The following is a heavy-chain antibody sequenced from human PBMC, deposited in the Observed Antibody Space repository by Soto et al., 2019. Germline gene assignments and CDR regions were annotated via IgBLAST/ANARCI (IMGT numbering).Heavy chain of an antibody. CDR2: TKQDGSAK. CDR3: ARPGGGYDSLDY. CDR1: GFTFSTYW. J-gene: IGHJ4*02. V-gene: IGHV3-7*01. Sequence: GGSLRLSCLASGFTFSTYWMSWVRQAPGKGLEWVANTKQDGSAKYYVDSVKGRFTISRDNAKNSLYLQMNSLRAEDTAVYYCARPGGGYDSLDYWGQGTLVTVSS. D-gene: IGHD5-12*01.